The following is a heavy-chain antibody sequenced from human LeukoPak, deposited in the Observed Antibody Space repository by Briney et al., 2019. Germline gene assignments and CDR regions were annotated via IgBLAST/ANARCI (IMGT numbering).Heavy chain of an antibody. CDR2: ISGSGGST. CDR1: GFTFSSYA. Sequence: QSGGSLRLSCAASGFTFSSYAMSWVRQAPGKGLEWVSAISGSGGSTCYADSVKGRFTISRDNSKNTLYLQMNSLRAEDTAVYYCAKDPFYSSSVYYYYYMDVWGKGTTVTVSS. CDR3: AKDPFYSSSVYYYYYMDV. D-gene: IGHD6-6*01. V-gene: IGHV3-23*01. J-gene: IGHJ6*03.